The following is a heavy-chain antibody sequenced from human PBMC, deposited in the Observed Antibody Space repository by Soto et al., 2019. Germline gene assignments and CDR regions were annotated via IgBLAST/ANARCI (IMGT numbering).Heavy chain of an antibody. J-gene: IGHJ6*02. CDR2: IGTAGDT. CDR1: GFTVSSYD. V-gene: IGHV3-13*01. D-gene: IGHD3-10*01. Sequence: PGGSLRLSCAASGFTVSSYDMHWVRQVTGKGLEWVSAIGTAGDTYYPDSVKGRFTISRENAKNSLYLQMNSLTAGDTAVYYCARAPYGSGSPKCGMDVWGQGTAVTVSS. CDR3: ARAPYGSGSPKCGMDV.